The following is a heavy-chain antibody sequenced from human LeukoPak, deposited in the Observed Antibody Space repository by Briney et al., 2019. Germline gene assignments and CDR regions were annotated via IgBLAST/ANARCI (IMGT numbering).Heavy chain of an antibody. CDR1: GYTLTELS. CDR3: ATDGITMVRGVSPDAFDI. J-gene: IGHJ3*02. CDR2: FDPEVGET. D-gene: IGHD3-10*01. Sequence: ASVKVSCKVSGYTLTELSMHWVRQAPGKGLEWMGGFDPEVGETIYAQKFQGRVTMTEDTSTDTAYMELSSLRSEDTAVYYCATDGITMVRGVSPDAFDIWGQGTMVTVSS. V-gene: IGHV1-24*01.